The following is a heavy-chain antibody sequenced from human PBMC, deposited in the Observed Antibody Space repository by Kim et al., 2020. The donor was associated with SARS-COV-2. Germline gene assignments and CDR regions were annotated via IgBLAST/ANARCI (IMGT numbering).Heavy chain of an antibody. V-gene: IGHV3-11*05. Sequence: GGSLRLSFAASAFTFSDFYMSWIRQAPGKGLEWVSYISASNSYTNYADSVRGRFTISRDNAENSLYLQMSTLRAEDTAIYYCARVLYGAGSNYYFDLWGQGTLVTVSS. J-gene: IGHJ4*02. CDR3: ARVLYGAGSNYYFDL. D-gene: IGHD3-10*01. CDR2: ISASNSYT. CDR1: AFTFSDFY.